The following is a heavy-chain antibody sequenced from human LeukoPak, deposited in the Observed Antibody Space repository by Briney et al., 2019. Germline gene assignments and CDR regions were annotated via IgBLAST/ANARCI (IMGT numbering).Heavy chain of an antibody. V-gene: IGHV3-21*04. CDR3: ARRAGYCSSTSCYGGGWFDP. D-gene: IGHD2-2*01. Sequence: GGSLRLSCAASGFTFSSYSMNWVRQAPGKGLEWVSSISSSSIYIYYADSVKGRFTISRDNAKNSLYLQMNSLRAEDTAVYYCARRAGYCSSTSCYGGGWFDPWGQGTLVTVPS. CDR1: GFTFSSYS. J-gene: IGHJ5*02. CDR2: ISSSSIYI.